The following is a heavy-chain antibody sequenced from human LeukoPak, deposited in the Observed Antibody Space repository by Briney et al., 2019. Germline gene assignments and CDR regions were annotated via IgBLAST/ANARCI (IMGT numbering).Heavy chain of an antibody. Sequence: PGGSLRLSCATSGFTFSRCAMYWVRQAPGKGLEWVALISDDGSNKYYVDSVGRFTISRDNSKNTVYLQMNSLRVGDTAMYYCAREKCSGASCYSTVDYRGQGTLVTVSS. CDR1: GFTFSRCA. CDR3: AREKCSGASCYSTVDY. J-gene: IGHJ4*02. CDR2: ISDDGSNK. D-gene: IGHD2-15*01. V-gene: IGHV3-30-3*01.